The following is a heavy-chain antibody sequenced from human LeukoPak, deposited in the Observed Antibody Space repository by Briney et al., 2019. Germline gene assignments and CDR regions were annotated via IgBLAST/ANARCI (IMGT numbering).Heavy chain of an antibody. CDR3: ARNKPIIGFFGMDV. CDR1: GFTFNTFN. Sequence: PGGSLRLSCAASGFTFNTFNMNWVRQAPGKGLEWVSSITSGGDYIYYADSVKGRFTISRDNSKNTLDLQMSTLRAEDTAVYFCARNKPIIGFFGMDVWGQGTTVTVSS. D-gene: IGHD1-14*01. CDR2: ITSGGDYI. V-gene: IGHV3-21*01. J-gene: IGHJ6*02.